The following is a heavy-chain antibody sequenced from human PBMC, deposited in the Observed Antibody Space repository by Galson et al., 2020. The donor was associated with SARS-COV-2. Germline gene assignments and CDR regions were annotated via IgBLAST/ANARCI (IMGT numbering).Heavy chain of an antibody. CDR1: GYTFTSYG. J-gene: IGHJ6*02. V-gene: IGHV1-18*01. Sequence: ASVKVSCKASGYTFTSYGISWVRQAPGQGPEWMGWISGYDRKTNYAQNFQGRVTMTTDTSTSSAYMELRSLRSDDTALYYCARWCGFGGYECNYGMDVWGQGTTVTVSS. CDR2: ISGYDRKT. D-gene: IGHD5-12*01. CDR3: ARWCGFGGYECNYGMDV.